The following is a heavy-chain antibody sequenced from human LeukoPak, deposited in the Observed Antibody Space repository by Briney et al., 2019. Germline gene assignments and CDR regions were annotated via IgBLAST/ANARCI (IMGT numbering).Heavy chain of an antibody. CDR2: ISGNGGST. CDR3: ANFCSSTSCYTFDY. D-gene: IGHD2-2*02. V-gene: IGHV3-23*01. CDR1: GFTFSSYA. Sequence: GGSLRLSCAASGFTFSSYAMSWVRQAPGKGLEWVSAISGNGGSTYYADSVKGRFTISRDNSKNTLYLQMNSLRAEDTAVYYCANFCSSTSCYTFDYWGQGTLVTVSS. J-gene: IGHJ4*02.